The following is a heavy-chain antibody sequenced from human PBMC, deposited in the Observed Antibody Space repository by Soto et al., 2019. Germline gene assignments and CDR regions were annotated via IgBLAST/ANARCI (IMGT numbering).Heavy chain of an antibody. V-gene: IGHV1-69*01. J-gene: IGHJ4*02. Sequence: QVQLVQSGAEVKKPGSSVKVSCKASGGTFSSYAISWVRQAPGQGLEWMGGISPIFGTANYAQKFQGRVTITADESTSTAYMELSSLRSEDTAVYYCARELGFYDSSGYFVRNYFDYWGQGTLVTVSS. D-gene: IGHD3-22*01. CDR2: ISPIFGTA. CDR1: GGTFSSYA. CDR3: ARELGFYDSSGYFVRNYFDY.